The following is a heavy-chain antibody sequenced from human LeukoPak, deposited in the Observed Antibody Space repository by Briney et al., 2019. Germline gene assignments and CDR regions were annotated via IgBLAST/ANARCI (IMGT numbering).Heavy chain of an antibody. Sequence: SSETLSLTCAVYGGSFSGYYWSWMRQPPGKGLEWIGEINHSGSTNYNPSLKSRVTISVDTSKNQFSLKLSTATAAAAAVYSSASARLWSGLDAFDFWAPGTMVTVSS. J-gene: IGHJ3*01. CDR3: ASARLWSGLDAFDF. V-gene: IGHV4-34*01. CDR2: INHSGST. D-gene: IGHD3-3*01. CDR1: GGSFSGYY.